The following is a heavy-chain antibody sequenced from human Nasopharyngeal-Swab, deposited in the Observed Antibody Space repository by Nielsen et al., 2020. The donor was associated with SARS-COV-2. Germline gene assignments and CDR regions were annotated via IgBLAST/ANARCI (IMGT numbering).Heavy chain of an antibody. J-gene: IGHJ6*02. V-gene: IGHV3-33*08. Sequence: GGSLRLSCAASGFTFSSYSMNWVRQAPGKGLEWVAVIWYDGSNKYYADSVKGRFTISRDNAKNSLYLQMNSLRAEDTAVYYCARDRNGFIYYYYGMDVWGQGTTVTVSS. CDR3: ARDRNGFIYYYYGMDV. CDR2: IWYDGSNK. D-gene: IGHD3-3*01. CDR1: GFTFSSYS.